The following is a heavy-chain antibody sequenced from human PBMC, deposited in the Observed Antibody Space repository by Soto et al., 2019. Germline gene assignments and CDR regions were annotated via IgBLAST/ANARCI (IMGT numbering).Heavy chain of an antibody. Sequence: EVQLLESGGGLVQPGGSLRLSCSASGFTFSSYSMSWVRQAPGQGLEWVSSISGSAGTTYYADSVKGHFTISRDNSQSTLYLHLNSLRAEDTAIYYCAKEWSSGMDVWGQGTTVTVSS. V-gene: IGHV3-23*01. CDR1: GFTFSSYS. CDR3: AKEWSSGMDV. D-gene: IGHD2-15*01. J-gene: IGHJ6*02. CDR2: ISGSAGTT.